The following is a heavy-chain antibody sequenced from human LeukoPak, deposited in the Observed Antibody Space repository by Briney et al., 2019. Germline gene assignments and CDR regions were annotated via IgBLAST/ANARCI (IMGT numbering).Heavy chain of an antibody. CDR3: ARVDSLSRPYFDY. CDR2: ISVYVGNT. V-gene: IGHV1-18*01. CDR1: GYTFTSYG. Sequence: ASVKVSCKASGYTFTSYGITWVRQAPGQGLEWMGWISVYVGNTNYSQSFQDRVTMTTDTSTSTAYMELRSLRSDDTAVYYCARVDSLSRPYFDYWGQGTLVTVSS. D-gene: IGHD1-1*01. J-gene: IGHJ4*02.